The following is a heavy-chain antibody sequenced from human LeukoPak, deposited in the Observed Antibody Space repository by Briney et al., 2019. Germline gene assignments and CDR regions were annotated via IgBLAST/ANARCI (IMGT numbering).Heavy chain of an antibody. V-gene: IGHV3-23*01. CDR2: ISGSGGST. Sequence: AGGSLRLPCAASGFTFSSYAMSWVRQAPGKGLEWVSAISGSGGSTYYADSVKGRFTISRDNSKNTLYLQMNSLRAEDTAVYYCAKLRYFDWLSLDAFDIWGQGTMVTVSS. CDR1: GFTFSSYA. D-gene: IGHD3-9*01. CDR3: AKLRYFDWLSLDAFDI. J-gene: IGHJ3*02.